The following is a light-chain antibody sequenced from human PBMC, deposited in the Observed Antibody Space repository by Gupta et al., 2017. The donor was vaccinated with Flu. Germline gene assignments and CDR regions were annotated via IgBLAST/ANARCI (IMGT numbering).Light chain of an antibody. Sequence: DLPMTQSPSSLSASLGDRVTITCQASRDISYFLNWYQQKPGQAPKLLIYDASNLETGVPSRFSGSRSGTDFTLTISSRESEDFATYYWQQYENFLAVSFGGGTRVEIK. J-gene: IGKJ4*01. CDR1: RDISYF. CDR3: QQYENFLAVS. CDR2: DAS. V-gene: IGKV1-33*01.